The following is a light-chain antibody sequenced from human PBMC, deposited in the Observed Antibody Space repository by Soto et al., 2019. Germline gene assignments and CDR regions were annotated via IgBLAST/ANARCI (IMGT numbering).Light chain of an antibody. CDR2: AAS. CDR3: QQYYSYPYT. J-gene: IGKJ2*01. Sequence: AIRMTQSPSSFSASTGDRVTITCRASQGISSYLAWYQQKPGKAPKLLIYAASTLQSGVPSRFSGSGSGTDFTLSISCLQRADFSTYYCQQYYSYPYTFGQGTKLEIK. V-gene: IGKV1-8*01. CDR1: QGISSY.